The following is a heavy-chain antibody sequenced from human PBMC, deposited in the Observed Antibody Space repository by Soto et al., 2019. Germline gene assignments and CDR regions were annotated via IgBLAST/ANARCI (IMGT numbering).Heavy chain of an antibody. D-gene: IGHD3-10*01. Sequence: SETLSLTCAIYGGSFSGYYWSWIRQPPGKGLEWIGEINHSGSTNYNPSLKSRVTISVDTSKDQFSLNLSSVTAADTAVYYCARGGQRGSGSYRDYFDYWGQGSLVTVSS. CDR2: INHSGST. V-gene: IGHV4-34*01. CDR1: GGSFSGYY. CDR3: ARGGQRGSGSYRDYFDY. J-gene: IGHJ4*02.